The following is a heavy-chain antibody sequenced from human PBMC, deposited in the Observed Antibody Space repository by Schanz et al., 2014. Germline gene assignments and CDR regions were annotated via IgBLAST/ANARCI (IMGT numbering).Heavy chain of an antibody. J-gene: IGHJ4*02. CDR3: ARGVRIDY. D-gene: IGHD3-3*01. CDR1: GFTFSSYA. CDR2: IWFDGTNK. Sequence: QVQLVESGGGVVQPGRSLRLSCAASGFTFSSYAMHWVRQAPGKGLEWVAVIWFDGTNKYNADSVKGRFTISRDTSKNTLYLLLNSLRAEDTAVYYCARGVRIDYWGQGTLVAVSS. V-gene: IGHV3-33*08.